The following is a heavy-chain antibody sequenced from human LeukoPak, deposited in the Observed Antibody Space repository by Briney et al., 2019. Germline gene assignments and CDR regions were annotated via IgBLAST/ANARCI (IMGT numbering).Heavy chain of an antibody. V-gene: IGHV3-33*01. CDR3: ARDRGYFDYFDY. CDR2: IWYDGSNK. D-gene: IGHD3-9*01. J-gene: IGHJ4*02. CDR1: GFTFSSYG. Sequence: GRSLRLSCSASGFTFSSYGMHWVRQALGKGLEWVAVIWYDGSNKYYADSVKGRFTISRDNSKNTLYLQMNSLRGEDTAVYYCARDRGYFDYFDYWGQGTLVTVSS.